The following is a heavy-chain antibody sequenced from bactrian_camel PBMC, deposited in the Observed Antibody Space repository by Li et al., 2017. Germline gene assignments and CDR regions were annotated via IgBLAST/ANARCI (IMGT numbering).Heavy chain of an antibody. Sequence: HVQLVESGGRSVQAGEFLTLECIGSGFPFDERDMHWYRQAPGNECELVASIKIDGATLYADSAKGRFTLSVDNAANTAFLQMNGLQPEDTGTYYCQISPYSDHSRGFVCPFGGTEYLGEGTQVTV. CDR1: GFPFDERD. CDR2: IKIDGAT. V-gene: IGHV3S55*01. J-gene: IGHJ4*01. D-gene: IGHD2*01.